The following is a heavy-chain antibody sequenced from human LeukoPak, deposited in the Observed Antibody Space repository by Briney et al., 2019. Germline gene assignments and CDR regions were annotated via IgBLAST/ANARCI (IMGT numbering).Heavy chain of an antibody. V-gene: IGHV3-9*01. D-gene: IGHD3-9*01. Sequence: GGSLRLSCAASGFTFDDYAMHWVRQAPGKGLEWVSGISWNSGSRGYADSVKGRFTISRDNAKNSLYLQMNSLRAEDTALYYCAKATRQNFDWLFLFDPWGQGTLVTVSS. CDR1: GFTFDDYA. CDR3: AKATRQNFDWLFLFDP. J-gene: IGHJ5*02. CDR2: ISWNSGSR.